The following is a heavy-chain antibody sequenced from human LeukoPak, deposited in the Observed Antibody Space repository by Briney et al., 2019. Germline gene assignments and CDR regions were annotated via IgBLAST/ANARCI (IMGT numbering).Heavy chain of an antibody. Sequence: SETLSLTCTVSGGSISGYYWNWIRQPAGKGLEWIGRIYTSGSTHDNPSLKSRVTMSVDTSNNQVSLKVSSVTAADTAVYYCAGSRYDILTGYDDYWGQGTLVTVSS. J-gene: IGHJ4*02. D-gene: IGHD3-9*01. CDR2: IYTSGST. CDR3: AGSRYDILTGYDDY. CDR1: GGSISGYY. V-gene: IGHV4-4*07.